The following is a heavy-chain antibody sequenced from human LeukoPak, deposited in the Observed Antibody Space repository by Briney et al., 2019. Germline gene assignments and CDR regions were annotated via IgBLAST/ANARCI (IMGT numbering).Heavy chain of an antibody. CDR2: ISGSSASM. CDR3: AREASAGGGIDFDF. Sequence: GGSLRLSCAASGFTFSSYSMSWVRQAPGKGLEWVSSISGSSASMYYADSVKGRFTSSRDNAKNSLYLQMNDLRVEDTAVYYCAREASAGGGIDFDFWGQGTLVTVSS. D-gene: IGHD3-16*01. CDR1: GFTFSSYS. J-gene: IGHJ4*02. V-gene: IGHV3-21*01.